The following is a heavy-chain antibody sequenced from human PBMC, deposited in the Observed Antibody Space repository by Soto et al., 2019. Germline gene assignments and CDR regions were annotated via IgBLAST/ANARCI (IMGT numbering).Heavy chain of an antibody. CDR2: IYYSGIT. CDR1: GGSISSGVYY. V-gene: IGHV4-31*03. J-gene: IGHJ5*02. Sequence: SETLSLTCTVSGGSISSGVYYWIWIRQHPGKGLEWIGYIYYSGITYYNPSLHSRVSIAVDTTENQFSLKLTSVTAADTSVYYCARGSFSSSSSWFDPWGRGTLVTVSS. D-gene: IGHD6-6*01. CDR3: ARGSFSSSSSWFDP.